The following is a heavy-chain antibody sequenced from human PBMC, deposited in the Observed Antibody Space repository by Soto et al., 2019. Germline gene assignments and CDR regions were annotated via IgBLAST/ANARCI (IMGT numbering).Heavy chain of an antibody. CDR1: GGSVTNSSYY. V-gene: IGHV4-39*01. Sequence: SETLSLTCTVSGGSVTNSSYYWGWIRQSPGKGLEWIGSVYYRGRSYSKSSVKSRVTISVDTSKNQFSLNLNSVTASDTAVYFCVRQRTTVITQDYFDYWGPGALVTVSS. D-gene: IGHD4-4*01. CDR2: VYYRGRS. CDR3: VRQRTTVITQDYFDY. J-gene: IGHJ4*02.